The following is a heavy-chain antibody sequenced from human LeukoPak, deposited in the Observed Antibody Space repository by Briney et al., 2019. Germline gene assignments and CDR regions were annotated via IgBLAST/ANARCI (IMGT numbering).Heavy chain of an antibody. J-gene: IGHJ3*02. Sequence: GGSLRLSCAASGFTFSSYGMPWVRQAPGKGLEWVAVISYDGSNKYYADSVKGRFTISRDNSKNTLYLQMNSLRAEDTAVYYCAKDASLGDYGDYESPFDIWGQGTMVTVSS. CDR1: GFTFSSYG. CDR3: AKDASLGDYGDYESPFDI. D-gene: IGHD4-17*01. V-gene: IGHV3-30*18. CDR2: ISYDGSNK.